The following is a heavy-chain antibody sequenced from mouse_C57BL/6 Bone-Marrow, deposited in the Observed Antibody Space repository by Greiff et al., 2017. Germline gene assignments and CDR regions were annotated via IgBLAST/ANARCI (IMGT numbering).Heavy chain of an antibody. CDR3: ARPDNTTVVGCYAMDY. D-gene: IGHD1-1*01. V-gene: IGHV5-17*01. CDR1: GFTFSDYG. CDR2: ISSGSSTS. Sequence: EVKLVESGGGLVKPGGSLKLSCAASGFTFSDYGMHWVRQAPEKGLEWVAYISSGSSTSYYEDTVKGRITISRDNAKNTLFLQMTSLRSEDTAMYYCARPDNTTVVGCYAMDYWGQGTSVTVSS. J-gene: IGHJ4*01.